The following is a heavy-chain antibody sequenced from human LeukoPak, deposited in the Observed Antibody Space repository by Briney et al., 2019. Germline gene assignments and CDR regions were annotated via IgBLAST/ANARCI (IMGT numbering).Heavy chain of an antibody. CDR2: ISYSGTN. Sequence: SETLCLTCTVSGGSVSSSIYYWSWIRQPPGKGLEWIGSISYSGTNYNNPSLKSRVSISIDTSKNQFSVKLTSVTAADTAMYYCASLGTLRSWGQGTLVTVSS. CDR1: GGSVSSSIYY. J-gene: IGHJ5*02. V-gene: IGHV4-39*01. D-gene: IGHD7-27*01. CDR3: ASLGTLRS.